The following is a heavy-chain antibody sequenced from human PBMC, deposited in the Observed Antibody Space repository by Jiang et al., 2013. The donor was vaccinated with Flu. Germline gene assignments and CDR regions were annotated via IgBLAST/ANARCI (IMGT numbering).Heavy chain of an antibody. D-gene: IGHD3-3*01. V-gene: IGHV4-39*01. Sequence: GPGLVKPSDTLSLTCSVSGDSISTSSYYWSWIRQPPRKGLEWIGSLYYGEKTYYNPSLKSRVTISVDTSKNQFSRKVSSVTAADTAVYFCARLGGDYDFWSDYYRYGMDVWGPGTTVTVSS. CDR3: ARLGGDYDFWSDYYRYGMDV. CDR1: GDSISTSSYY. J-gene: IGHJ6*02. CDR2: LYYGEKT.